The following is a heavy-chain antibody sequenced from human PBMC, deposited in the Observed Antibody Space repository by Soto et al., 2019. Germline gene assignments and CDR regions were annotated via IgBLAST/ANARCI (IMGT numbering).Heavy chain of an antibody. Sequence: SGKVSCKASGYIFTNYYMHWARQAPGQGLEWMGTINAGGGYTTYAQRFQGRVTMTRDTSTSTVSMELSSLRYEDTALYYYTRGGAIGVVTAPFDLWG. J-gene: IGHJ5*02. CDR1: GYIFTNYY. CDR3: TRGGAIGVVTAPFDL. D-gene: IGHD2-21*02. V-gene: IGHV1-46*03. CDR2: INAGGGYT.